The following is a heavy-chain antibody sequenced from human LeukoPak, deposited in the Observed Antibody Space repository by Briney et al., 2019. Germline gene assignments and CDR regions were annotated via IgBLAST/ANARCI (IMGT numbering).Heavy chain of an antibody. Sequence: SQTLSFTCTVSGGSISSGSYYWSWIRQPAGKGLEWIGRIYTSGSTNYNPSLKSRVTISVDTSKNQFSLKLSSVTAADTAVYYCAREWDWNFDYWGQGTLVTVSS. CDR2: IYTSGST. CDR3: AREWDWNFDY. V-gene: IGHV4-61*02. CDR1: GGSISSGSYY. J-gene: IGHJ4*02. D-gene: IGHD3/OR15-3a*01.